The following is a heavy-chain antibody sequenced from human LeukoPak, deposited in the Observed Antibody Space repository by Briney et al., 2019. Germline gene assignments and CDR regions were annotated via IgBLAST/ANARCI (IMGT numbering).Heavy chain of an antibody. V-gene: IGHV1-8*03. CDR3: ARGIQYCTNGVCSLYYYMDV. CDR1: GGTFSSYA. CDR2: MNPNSGNT. J-gene: IGHJ6*03. Sequence: ASVKVSCKASGGTFSSYAINWVRQATGQGLEWMGWMNPNSGNTGYAQKFQGRVTITRNTSISTAYMELSSLRSEDTAVYYCARGIQYCTNGVCSLYYYMDVWGKGTTVTVSS. D-gene: IGHD2-8*01.